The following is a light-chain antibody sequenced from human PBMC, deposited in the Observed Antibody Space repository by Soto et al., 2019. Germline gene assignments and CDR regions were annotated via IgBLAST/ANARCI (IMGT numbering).Light chain of an antibody. J-gene: IGKJ1*01. CDR1: QSINSR. CDR2: KAS. CDR3: QQYESYWT. Sequence: DIQMTQSPSTLSASVGDRVTITCRASQSINSRLAWYQQKPGKAPKLLIYKASTLESGVPSRFSGSGSGTEFTLTISSLQPDDFATYYGQQYESYWTFGQGTKVEIK. V-gene: IGKV1-5*03.